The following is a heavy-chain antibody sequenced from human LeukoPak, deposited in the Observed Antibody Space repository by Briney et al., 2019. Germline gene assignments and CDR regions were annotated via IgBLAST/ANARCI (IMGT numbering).Heavy chain of an antibody. D-gene: IGHD3-10*01. Sequence: SETLSFTCTVSGGSISSYYWSWIRQPPGKGLEWIGYIYNSGSTNYNPSLKSRVTISVDTSKNQFSLKLSSVTAADTAVYYCARGGLGELFWDYWGQGTLVTVSS. CDR1: GGSISSYY. J-gene: IGHJ4*02. CDR3: ARGGLGELFWDY. V-gene: IGHV4-59*01. CDR2: IYNSGST.